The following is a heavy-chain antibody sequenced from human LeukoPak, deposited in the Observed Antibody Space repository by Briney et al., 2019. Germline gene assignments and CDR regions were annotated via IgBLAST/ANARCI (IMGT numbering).Heavy chain of an antibody. V-gene: IGHV1-69*04. CDR2: IIPMLGTV. CDR1: GATFSSYA. CDR3: ARGDDYGDYWGLY. D-gene: IGHD4-17*01. J-gene: IGHJ4*02. Sequence: GASVKVSCKASGATFSSYAINWVRQAPGQGLEWKGRIIPMLGTVNYAQKLQGRVTMTTDTSTSTAYMELRSLISDDAAVYYCARGDDYGDYWGLYWGQGTLVTVSS.